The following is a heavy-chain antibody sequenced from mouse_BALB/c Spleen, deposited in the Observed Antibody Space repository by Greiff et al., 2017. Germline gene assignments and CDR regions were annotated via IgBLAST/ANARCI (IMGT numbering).Heavy chain of an antibody. Sequence: VQLKESGPELGKPGASVKISCKASGYSFTGYNMYWVKQSHRKSLEWIGYIDPYNGGTSYNQKSKGKATLTVDKSSSTAYMHLNSLTSEDSAIYYCARWEDDGGAMDYWGQGTSVTVSS. J-gene: IGHJ4*01. D-gene: IGHD2-3*01. CDR1: GYSFTGYN. CDR2: IDPYNGGT. CDR3: ARWEDDGGAMDY. V-gene: IGHV1S135*01.